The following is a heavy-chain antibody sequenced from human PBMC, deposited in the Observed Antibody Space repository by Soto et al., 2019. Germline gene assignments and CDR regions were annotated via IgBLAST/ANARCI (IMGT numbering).Heavy chain of an antibody. Sequence: SVKVSCKASGGTFSSYAISWVRQAPGQGLEWMGGIIPIFGTANYAQKFQGRVTITADESTSTAYMELSSLRPEDTAVYYCARGSSSGWYKIDYWGQGTLVTVSS. CDR2: IIPIFGTA. V-gene: IGHV1-69*13. CDR1: GGTFSSYA. CDR3: ARGSSSGWYKIDY. D-gene: IGHD6-19*01. J-gene: IGHJ4*02.